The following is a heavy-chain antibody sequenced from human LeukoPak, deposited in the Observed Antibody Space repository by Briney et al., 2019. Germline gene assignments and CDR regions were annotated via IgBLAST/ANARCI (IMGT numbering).Heavy chain of an antibody. D-gene: IGHD6-19*01. J-gene: IGHJ4*02. V-gene: IGHV3-48*03. CDR3: VRNGNLIAVGFDY. CDR2: IDGSGGTI. CDR1: GLTFSSYG. Sequence: GGSLRLSCAASGLTFSSYGMNWIRQAPGKGLEWLSYIDGSGGTIFYADSVKGRFTISRDNARNSLYLQMNSLTGEDTAVYYRVRNGNLIAVGFDYWGQGTLVTVSS.